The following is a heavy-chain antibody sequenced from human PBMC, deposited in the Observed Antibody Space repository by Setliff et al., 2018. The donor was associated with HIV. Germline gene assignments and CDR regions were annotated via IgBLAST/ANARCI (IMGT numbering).Heavy chain of an antibody. J-gene: IGHJ5*02. CDR2: ILDGRVT. Sequence: SETLSLTCTVSGGSISSSSYYWGWIRQPPGKGLEWIGNILDGRVTFFNPSLRGRVTISVDASKNQVSLNLRSATAADSAVYHCARPHSGRGGGAYFDPWGQGILVTVSS. CDR1: GGSISSSSYY. D-gene: IGHD6-19*01. V-gene: IGHV4-39*01. CDR3: ARPHSGRGGGAYFDP.